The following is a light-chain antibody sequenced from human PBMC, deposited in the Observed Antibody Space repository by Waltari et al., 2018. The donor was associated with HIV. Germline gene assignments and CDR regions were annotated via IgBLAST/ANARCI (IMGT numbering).Light chain of an antibody. V-gene: IGKV3-11*01. J-gene: IGKJ4*01. CDR2: YVS. CDR3: QQRNKWPST. Sequence: EIVLTQSPATLSLSPGERATLSYRASQSVSRYLGWYQHKPGQAPRLLIYYVSNRATGIPDRFSGSGSGTDFTLTISSLEPEDSAVYYCQQRNKWPSTFGGGTKVEIK. CDR1: QSVSRY.